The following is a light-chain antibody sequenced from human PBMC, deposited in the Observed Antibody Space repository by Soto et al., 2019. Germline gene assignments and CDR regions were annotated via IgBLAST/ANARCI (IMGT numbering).Light chain of an antibody. Sequence: AIQMTQSPSSLSASVGDRVTITCRASQGIRNDLGWYQQKPGKAPKILIYAASSLQSGVPSMFSGSGSCKDFTLTISSLQPEDFATSYCLQDYNYPRTFGQGTRVEVK. CDR2: AAS. CDR1: QGIRND. V-gene: IGKV1-6*01. CDR3: LQDYNYPRT. J-gene: IGKJ1*01.